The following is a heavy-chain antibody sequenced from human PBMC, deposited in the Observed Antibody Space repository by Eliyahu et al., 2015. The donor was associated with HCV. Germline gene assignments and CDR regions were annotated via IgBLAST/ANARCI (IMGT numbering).Heavy chain of an antibody. Sequence: EVKKPGSSVKVSCKASGVSISSYAISWVRQAPGQGLEWMGGIIPIFGTVNYAQNFQGRVTITADKSTSTAYMELNSLRSEDTALYYCARVVRGGSVYYYGMDVWGQGTTVTVSS. CDR2: IIPIFGTV. CDR1: GVSISSYA. J-gene: IGHJ6*02. CDR3: ARVVRGGSVYYYGMDV. V-gene: IGHV1-69*06. D-gene: IGHD3-10*01.